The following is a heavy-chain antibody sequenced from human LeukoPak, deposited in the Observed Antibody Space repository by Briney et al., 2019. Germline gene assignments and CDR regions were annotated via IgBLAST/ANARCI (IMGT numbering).Heavy chain of an antibody. J-gene: IGHJ3*02. Sequence: GGSLRLSCAASGFTFSSHWMSWVRQAPGKGLEWVANIKQDGSEKNYVDSVKGRFTISRDNAKNSLFLQMNSLRAEDTAVYYCARGMSSGRYAVDIWGQGTMVTVSS. CDR3: ARGMSSGRYAVDI. D-gene: IGHD6-19*01. CDR1: GFTFSSHW. V-gene: IGHV3-7*01. CDR2: IKQDGSEK.